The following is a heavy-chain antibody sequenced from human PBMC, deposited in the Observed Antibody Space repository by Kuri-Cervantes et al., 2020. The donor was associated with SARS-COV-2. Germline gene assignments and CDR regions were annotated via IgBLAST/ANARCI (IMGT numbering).Heavy chain of an antibody. CDR1: GFTFNSYE. V-gene: IGHV3-48*03. D-gene: IGHD4-17*01. CDR3: ARDLSQYGDPGFDF. J-gene: IGHJ4*02. CDR2: IGNTDSTT. Sequence: GESLKISCAASGFTFNSYEMNWVRQAPGKGLEWLSYIGNTDSTTYYADSVKGRFTISRDNAKNLLYLQMNSLRAEDTALYYCARDLSQYGDPGFDFWGQGTQVTVSS.